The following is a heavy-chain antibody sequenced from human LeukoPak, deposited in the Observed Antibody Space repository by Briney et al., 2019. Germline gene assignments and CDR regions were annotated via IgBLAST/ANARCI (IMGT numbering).Heavy chain of an antibody. Sequence: ASVKVSCKVSGYTLTELSMHWVRQAPGKGLEWMGGFDPEDGETIYAQKFQGRVTMTRNTSISTAYMELSSLRSEDTAVYYCARGGVPNWNSYYYYYGMDVWGQGTTVTVSS. CDR3: ARGGVPNWNSYYYYYGMDV. CDR2: FDPEDGET. V-gene: IGHV1-24*01. J-gene: IGHJ6*02. CDR1: GYTLTELS. D-gene: IGHD1-7*01.